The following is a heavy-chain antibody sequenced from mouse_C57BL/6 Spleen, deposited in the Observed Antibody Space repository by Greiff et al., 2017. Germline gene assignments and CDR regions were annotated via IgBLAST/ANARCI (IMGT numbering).Heavy chain of an antibody. V-gene: IGHV3-6*01. CDR1: GYSITSGYY. Sequence: EVQLQQSGPGLVKPSQSLSLTCSVTGYSITSGYYWNWIRQFPGNKLEWMGYISYDGSNNYNPSLKNRISITRDPSKNQFFLKLNSVTTEDTATDYCARNGEYFDVWGTGTTVTVSS. CDR3: ARNGEYFDV. J-gene: IGHJ1*03. CDR2: ISYDGSN.